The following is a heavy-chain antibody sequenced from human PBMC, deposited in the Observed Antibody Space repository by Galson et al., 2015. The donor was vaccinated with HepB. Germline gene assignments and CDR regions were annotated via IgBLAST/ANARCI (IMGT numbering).Heavy chain of an antibody. CDR3: ARDRDWGGPFGY. J-gene: IGHJ4*02. Sequence: SVKVSCKASGYTFSRYAIHWVRQAPGQRLEWMGWINAGTGNTKYSQKFKGRVTIARDTSASTAYMELRSLRSEDTAVYYCARDRDWGGPFGYWGQGTLVTVSS. D-gene: IGHD3/OR15-3a*01. V-gene: IGHV1-3*01. CDR1: GYTFSRYA. CDR2: INAGTGNT.